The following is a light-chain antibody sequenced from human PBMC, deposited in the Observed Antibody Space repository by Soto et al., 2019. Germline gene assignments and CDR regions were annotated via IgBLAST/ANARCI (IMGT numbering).Light chain of an antibody. J-gene: IGKJ1*01. V-gene: IGKV3-15*01. CDR3: QQYFSWPRGT. CDR2: FAS. Sequence: EIVLTQSPGTLPLSPGDRATLTRRASQSVSNNYLAWYQQKPGQAPRLIILFASTRVTGIPARFSGSGAGTEFTLTINSLQSEDFAVYYCQQYFSWPRGTFGQGTKVDIK. CDR1: QSVSNN.